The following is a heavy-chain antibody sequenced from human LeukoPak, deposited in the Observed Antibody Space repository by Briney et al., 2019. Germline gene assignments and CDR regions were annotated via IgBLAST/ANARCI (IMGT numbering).Heavy chain of an antibody. Sequence: ASVEVSCKASGYTFTTYYLYWVRQAPGQGLECVGMIQPDYGTTSYSQKFQGRVTITRDTSTSTLYMELSSLTSEDTAVYYCSRNAASGFDIWGQGTRVTVSP. J-gene: IGHJ4*02. CDR3: SRNAASGFDI. V-gene: IGHV1-46*01. CDR2: IQPDYGTT. CDR1: GYTFTTYY.